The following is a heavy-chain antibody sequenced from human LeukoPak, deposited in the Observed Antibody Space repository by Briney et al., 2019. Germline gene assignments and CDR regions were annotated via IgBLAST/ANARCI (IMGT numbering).Heavy chain of an antibody. CDR3: ARSRGGSYHY. D-gene: IGHD3-16*02. J-gene: IGHJ4*02. CDR2: INTDGSTT. Sequence: TGGSLRLSCAASGFTFSNDWKHWVRQAPGKGLVWVSRINTDGSTTTYADSVKGRFTISRDNAKNTLYLQMNSLRVEDTAVYYCARSRGGSYHYWGQGTLVTVSS. CDR1: GFTFSNDW. V-gene: IGHV3-74*01.